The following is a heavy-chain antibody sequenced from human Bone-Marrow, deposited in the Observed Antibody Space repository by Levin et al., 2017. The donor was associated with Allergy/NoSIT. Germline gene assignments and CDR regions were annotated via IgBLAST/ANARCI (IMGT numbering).Heavy chain of an antibody. D-gene: IGHD2-2*01. Sequence: GESLKISCETSGFSFSDYGIHWVRQAPGKGLEWVAVIWYDGDNRYYADSVKGRFTISGDNLKKTVFLQINSLRAEDTAVYYCVREANVGYQYDALGVWGQGTLVTVSS. CDR2: IWYDGDNR. CDR3: VREANVGYQYDALGV. J-gene: IGHJ4*01. CDR1: GFSFSDYG. V-gene: IGHV3-33*01.